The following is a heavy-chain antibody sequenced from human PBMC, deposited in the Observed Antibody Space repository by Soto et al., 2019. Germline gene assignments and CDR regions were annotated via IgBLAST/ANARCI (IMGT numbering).Heavy chain of an antibody. J-gene: IGHJ1*01. CDR3: AKEACGFQH. Sequence: QVQLVESGGGVVQPGRSLRLSCAASGFTFSSYGMHWVRQAPGKGLEWVAVISYDGSNKYYADSVKGRFTISRDNSKNTLYLQMNSLRAEDTAVYYCAKEACGFQHWGQGTLVTVSS. CDR1: GFTFSSYG. D-gene: IGHD1-26*01. CDR2: ISYDGSNK. V-gene: IGHV3-30*18.